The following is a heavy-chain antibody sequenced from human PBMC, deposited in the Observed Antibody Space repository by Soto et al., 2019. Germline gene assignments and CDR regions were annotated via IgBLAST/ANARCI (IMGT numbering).Heavy chain of an antibody. Sequence: SETLSLTCGVAGGSLSGASYSWNWIRQTPGKGLEWIGYIFPSGTTYYNPSLRSRVTISIDVSKNQFSLSLRSLTAADTAVYYCARSREFDYWSQGTLVTVSS. CDR1: GGSLSGASYS. CDR3: ARSREFDY. V-gene: IGHV4-30-2*01. CDR2: IFPSGTT. J-gene: IGHJ4*02.